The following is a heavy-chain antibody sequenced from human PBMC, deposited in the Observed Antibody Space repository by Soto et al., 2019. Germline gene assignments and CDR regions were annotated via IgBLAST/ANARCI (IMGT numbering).Heavy chain of an antibody. V-gene: IGHV1-8*01. D-gene: IGHD2-2*01. CDR1: GYTFTRYD. CDR2: MNTNSGNT. J-gene: IGHJ5*02. Sequence: QVQLVQSGAEVKKPGASVKVSCKASGYTFTRYDINWVRLATGQGLEWMGWMNTNSGNTAYAQKFQGRVTMTRDTDSSTAYMELSSLRSEDTAVYYCARLNPDDAVAWGQGTLVTVSS. CDR3: ARLNPDDAVA.